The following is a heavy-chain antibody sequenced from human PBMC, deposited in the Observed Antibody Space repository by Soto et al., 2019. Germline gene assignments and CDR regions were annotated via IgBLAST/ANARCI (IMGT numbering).Heavy chain of an antibody. CDR2: LSGDGRST. CDR1: GFTVRVYA. CDR3: LKGNWAYSYNNWFDP. V-gene: IGHV3-64D*06. J-gene: IGHJ5*02. Sequence: WGCLRISCSSAGFTVRVYAIHWVRQAPGKGLEYVSALSGDGRSTYYADSVKGRFTVFRDNSKNTLFLQMSSLRVEDTAVYYCLKGNWAYSYNNWFDPWGQGTMVTVSS. D-gene: IGHD5-18*01.